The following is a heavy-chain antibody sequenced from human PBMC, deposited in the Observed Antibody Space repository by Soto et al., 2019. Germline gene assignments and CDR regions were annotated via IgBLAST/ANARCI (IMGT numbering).Heavy chain of an antibody. V-gene: IGHV3-33*01. D-gene: IGHD5-12*01. Sequence: QVQLVESGGGVVQPGRSLRLSCAASGFNFNSYGMNWVRQTPGKGLEWVAVIWYDGSNKYYADSVKGRFTISRDNSKNTLYLQMYSLRAEDTAVYYCARNGEMATSFQHWGQGTLVTVSS. CDR2: IWYDGSNK. CDR3: ARNGEMATSFQH. J-gene: IGHJ1*01. CDR1: GFNFNSYG.